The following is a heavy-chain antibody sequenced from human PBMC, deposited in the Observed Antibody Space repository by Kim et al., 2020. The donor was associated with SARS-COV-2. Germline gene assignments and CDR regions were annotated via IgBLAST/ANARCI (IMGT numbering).Heavy chain of an antibody. Sequence: GGSLRLSCAASGFTFDDYAMHWVRQAPGKGLEWVSGISWNSGSIGYADSVKGRFTISRDNAKNSLYLQMNSLRAEDTALYYCAKEGSSRWYYVDYWGQGTRVTVSS. CDR2: ISWNSGSI. J-gene: IGHJ4*02. CDR3: AKEGSSRWYYVDY. CDR1: GFTFDDYA. V-gene: IGHV3-9*01. D-gene: IGHD6-13*01.